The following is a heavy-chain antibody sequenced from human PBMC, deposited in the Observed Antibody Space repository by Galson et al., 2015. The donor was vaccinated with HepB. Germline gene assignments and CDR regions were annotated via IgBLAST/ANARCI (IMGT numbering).Heavy chain of an antibody. V-gene: IGHV1-18*01. CDR3: AREGELARGSTTGWYYYGMDV. D-gene: IGHD3-16*01. Sequence: SVKVSCKASGYTFTSYGISWVRQAPGQGLEWMGWISVYNGNTNYAHKLQGRVTMTTDTSTSTAYMELRSLRSDDTAVYYCAREGELARGSTTGWYYYGMDVWGQGTTVTVSS. J-gene: IGHJ6*02. CDR2: ISVYNGNT. CDR1: GYTFTSYG.